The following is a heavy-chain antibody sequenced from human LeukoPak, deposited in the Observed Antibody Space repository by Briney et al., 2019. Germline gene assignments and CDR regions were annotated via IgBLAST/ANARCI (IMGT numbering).Heavy chain of an antibody. V-gene: IGHV3-48*01. CDR2: ISSSTNII. CDR3: TRGSYAGDD. CDR1: AFTFSSYS. Sequence: PGRSLRLSCALSAFTFSSYSMNWVRQPPGKGLEWVSCISSSTNIIYYADSVKGRFTISRDNVKNSLYLQMHSLRAEHTAVYYCTRGSYAGDDWGKGTTVTVSS. J-gene: IGHJ6*04. D-gene: IGHD4-17*01.